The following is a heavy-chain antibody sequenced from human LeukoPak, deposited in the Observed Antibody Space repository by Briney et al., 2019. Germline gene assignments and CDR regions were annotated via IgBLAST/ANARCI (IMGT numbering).Heavy chain of an antibody. CDR2: ISGGDGTT. CDR1: GFTFSNFA. Sequence: PGGSLRLSCAASGFTFSNFAMSWVRQAPGKGLEWVSVISGGDGTTYYADSVKGRFTISRDNSKNTLYLQMNSLRAEDTAVYYCAKVWRSGWYSMGYFDYWGQGTLVTVSS. D-gene: IGHD6-19*01. V-gene: IGHV3-23*01. J-gene: IGHJ4*02. CDR3: AKVWRSGWYSMGYFDY.